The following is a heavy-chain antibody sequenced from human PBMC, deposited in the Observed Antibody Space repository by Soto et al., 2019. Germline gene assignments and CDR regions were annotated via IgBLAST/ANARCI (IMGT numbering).Heavy chain of an antibody. V-gene: IGHV3-33*01. D-gene: IGHD2-15*01. J-gene: IGHJ6*02. CDR1: GFTFSSYG. CDR3: ARGMDSGTHYYYGMDV. CDR2: IWYDGGNK. Sequence: QVQLVESGGGVVQPGRSLRLSCAASGFTFSSYGMHWVRQAPGKGLEWVAVIWYDGGNKYYADSVKGRFTISRDNSKNTLYLQMNSLRAEDTAVYYCARGMDSGTHYYYGMDVWGQGTTVTVSS.